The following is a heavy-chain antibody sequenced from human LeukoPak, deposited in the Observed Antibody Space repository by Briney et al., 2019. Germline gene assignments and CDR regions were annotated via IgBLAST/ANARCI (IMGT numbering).Heavy chain of an antibody. J-gene: IGHJ4*02. CDR3: AGLVGRYSSGLYYYYFDD. D-gene: IGHD3-22*01. Sequence: KTSETLSLTCTVSGDSINSLDLWSWVRQPPGRGLEWIGEMYLSGTTHSNPSVKSRVTISIDKSKNQFFLNLSSVTAADTAVYYCAGLVGRYSSGLYYYYFDDWGQGTLVTVSS. V-gene: IGHV4-4*02. CDR1: GDSINSLDL. CDR2: MYLSGTT.